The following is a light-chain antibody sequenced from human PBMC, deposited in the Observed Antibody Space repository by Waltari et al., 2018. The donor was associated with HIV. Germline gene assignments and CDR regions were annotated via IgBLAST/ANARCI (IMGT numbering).Light chain of an antibody. V-gene: IGLV2-14*01. Sequence: QSALAQPASVSGSPGQSITFPCPGTISDIGAYNYVSWYQKHPDKAPKVIIYRVKSRPAGVSDRFSGSKSGNTASLTISGLQAEDEADYYCSSYTTSNTYVFGRGTTVSVL. CDR2: RVK. J-gene: IGLJ1*01. CDR1: ISDIGAYNY. CDR3: SSYTTSNTYV.